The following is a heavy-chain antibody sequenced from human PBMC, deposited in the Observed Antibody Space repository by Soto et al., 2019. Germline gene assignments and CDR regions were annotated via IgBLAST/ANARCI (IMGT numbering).Heavy chain of an antibody. V-gene: IGHV4-30-4*01. CDR3: ASINAGGAFDV. J-gene: IGHJ3*01. CDR1: GGSISSGDYY. Sequence: QVQLQESGPGLVKPSQTLSLTCTVSGGSISSGDYYRSWIRQPPGKGLEWIGYIYYSGSTYYNPSLKSRVTISIDTSKNQFSLKVSSVTAADTAVYYCASINAGGAFDVWGQGTMVTVSS. CDR2: IYYSGST.